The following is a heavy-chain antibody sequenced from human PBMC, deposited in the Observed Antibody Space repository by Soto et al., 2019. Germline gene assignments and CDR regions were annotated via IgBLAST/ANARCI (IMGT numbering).Heavy chain of an antibody. Sequence: SQTLSLTCAISGDSVSSNSAAWNWIRQSPSRGLEWLGRTYYRSKWYNDYAVSVKSRITINPDTSKNQFSLQLNSVTPEDTAVYYCAREYCSGGSCYPRGYYYYYGMDVWGQGTTVTVSS. CDR3: AREYCSGGSCYPRGYYYYYGMDV. CDR2: TYYRSKWYN. D-gene: IGHD2-15*01. CDR1: GDSVSSNSAA. V-gene: IGHV6-1*01. J-gene: IGHJ6*02.